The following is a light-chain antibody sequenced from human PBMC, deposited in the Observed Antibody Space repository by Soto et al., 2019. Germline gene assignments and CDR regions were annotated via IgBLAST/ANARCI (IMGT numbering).Light chain of an antibody. V-gene: IGLV1-40*01. Sequence: QPVLTQPPSVSGAPGQRVTISCTGNSSNIGAGYDVHWYQHLPGAAPKLLIFGDTSRPSGVPDRFSGSKSGTSASLAITGLQPEDEADYYCQSFDSSMSALFGGGTKLTVL. J-gene: IGLJ2*01. CDR1: SSNIGAGYD. CDR2: GDT. CDR3: QSFDSSMSAL.